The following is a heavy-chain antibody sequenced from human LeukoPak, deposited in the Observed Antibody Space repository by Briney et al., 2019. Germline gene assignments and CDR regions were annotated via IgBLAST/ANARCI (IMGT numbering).Heavy chain of an antibody. J-gene: IGHJ4*02. CDR3: AKARIAAAGDGTLFDY. V-gene: IGHV3-30*02. CDR1: GFTFSSYG. D-gene: IGHD6-13*01. Sequence: PGGSLRLSCAASGFTFSSYGMHWVRQAPGKGLERVAFIRYDGSNKYYADSVKGRFTISRDNSKNTLYLQMNSLRAEDTAVYYCAKARIAAAGDGTLFDYWGQGTLVTVSS. CDR2: IRYDGSNK.